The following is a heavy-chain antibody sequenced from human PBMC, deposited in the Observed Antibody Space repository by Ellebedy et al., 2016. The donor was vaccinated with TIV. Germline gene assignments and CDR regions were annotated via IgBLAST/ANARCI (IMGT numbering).Heavy chain of an antibody. J-gene: IGHJ5*02. V-gene: IGHV4-39*01. Sequence: MPSETLSLTCTVSGAIGSGVYYWGWLRQPPGKGLGWIGSNYHDGSTYYNPSLRSRVAIFVDMSKRQFSLKLSSVTAADTGIYYGGRAPESWGQGILVTVSS. CDR1: GAIGSGVYY. CDR2: NYHDGST. CDR3: GRAPES.